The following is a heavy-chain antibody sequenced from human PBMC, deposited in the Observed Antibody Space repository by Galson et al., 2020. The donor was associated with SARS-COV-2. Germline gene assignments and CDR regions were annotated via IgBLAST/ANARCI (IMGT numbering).Heavy chain of an antibody. CDR3: ASLGGKGRCHYGIIDYPMDN. CDR2: IYYRGTT. V-gene: IGHV4-39*01. CDR1: GASINRSSYY. J-gene: IGHJ4*02. D-gene: IGHD3-22*01. Sequence: SETLSLTCTVSGASINRSSYYWSWIRQPPGRGLEWIGKIYYRGTTDYNPSLKSRLTLSVDTSKNQLSLKLNSVTAADTAVYYCASLGGKGRCHYGIIDYPMDNWGQGTLVIVSS.